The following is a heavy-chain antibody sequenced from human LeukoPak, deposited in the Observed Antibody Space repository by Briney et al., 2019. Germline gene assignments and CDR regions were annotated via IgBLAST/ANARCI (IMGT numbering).Heavy chain of an antibody. D-gene: IGHD3/OR15-3a*01. J-gene: IGHJ4*02. CDR3: AKRGVVIRVILVGFHKEAYYFES. Sequence: GGSLRLSCAVSGITLSNYGMSWVRQAPGKGLEWVAGISDSGGSTKYADSVKGRFTIARDNRKNTLYLQMNSLRAEDTAVYFCAKRGVVIRVILVGFHKEAYYFESWGQGALVAVSS. CDR2: ISDSGGST. V-gene: IGHV3-23*01. CDR1: GITLSNYG.